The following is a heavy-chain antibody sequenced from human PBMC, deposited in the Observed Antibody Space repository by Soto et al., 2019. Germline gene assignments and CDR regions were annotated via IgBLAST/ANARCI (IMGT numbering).Heavy chain of an antibody. CDR1: GLTVSGNY. J-gene: IGHJ4*02. D-gene: IGHD3-22*01. CDR3: ARRGYDYDSSGYYPPFDQ. CDR2: IYSDGDT. V-gene: IGHV3-53*02. Sequence: EVHLVETGGGLIQPGGSLRLSCAASGLTVSGNYMCWVRQAPGKGLEWVSLIYSDGDTYYANSVKGRFTISRDNSMNTVSRQMNSLRAEDTAVYYCARRGYDYDSSGYYPPFDQWGQGTPVTVSS.